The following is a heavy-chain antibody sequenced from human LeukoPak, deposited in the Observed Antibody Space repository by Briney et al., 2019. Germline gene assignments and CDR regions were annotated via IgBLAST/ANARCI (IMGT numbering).Heavy chain of an antibody. CDR2: IKEDGSDK. Sequence: GGPLRLSCAASGFTFSTYSMNWVRQAPGKGLEWVANIKEDGSDKYYVDSVKGRFTISRDNAKNSLYLQMNSLRVEDTADYYCARGGDVGTVDYWGQGTLVTVSS. D-gene: IGHD2-21*02. V-gene: IGHV3-7*01. CDR1: GFTFSTYS. CDR3: ARGGDVGTVDY. J-gene: IGHJ4*02.